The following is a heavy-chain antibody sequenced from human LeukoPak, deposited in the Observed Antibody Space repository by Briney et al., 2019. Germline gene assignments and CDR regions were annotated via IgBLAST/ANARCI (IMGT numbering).Heavy chain of an antibody. J-gene: IGHJ4*02. CDR2: ITGSGGGT. D-gene: IGHD4-17*01. CDR3: AKDPNGDYLGAFDS. CDR1: GLTFSRYG. V-gene: IGHV3-23*01. Sequence: PGGTLRLSCAGSGLTFSRYGMTWVRQAPGKGLEWVSAITGSGGGTYYAHSVKDRFTISRDNSKNTLFLQMNNLRAEDTAIYYCAKDPNGDYLGAFDSWGQGTLVTVSS.